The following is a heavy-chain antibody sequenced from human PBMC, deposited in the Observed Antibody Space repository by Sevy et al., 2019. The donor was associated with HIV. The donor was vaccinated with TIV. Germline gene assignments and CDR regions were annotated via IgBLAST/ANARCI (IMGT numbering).Heavy chain of an antibody. CDR3: ARLVIDYYYYGMDV. D-gene: IGHD2-15*01. CDR1: GHTFNNYY. CDR2: INPSGGST. Sequence: ASVKVSCKASGHTFNNYYMHWVRQAPGQGLEWMGVINPSGGSTNYAQKFQGRVTLTRDTSTSTIYMELSSLRSEDTAVYYCARLVIDYYYYGMDVWGQGTTVTVSS. J-gene: IGHJ6*02. V-gene: IGHV1-46*02.